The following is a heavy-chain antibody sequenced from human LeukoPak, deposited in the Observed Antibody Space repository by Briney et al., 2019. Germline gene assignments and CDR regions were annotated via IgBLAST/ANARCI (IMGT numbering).Heavy chain of an antibody. J-gene: IGHJ6*03. V-gene: IGHV1-18*01. CDR2: ISAYNGNT. D-gene: IGHD3-3*01. CDR1: GYTVTSYG. CDR3: ARRTIFGVVISHMDV. Sequence: ASVKVSCKASGYTVTSYGISWVRQAPGQGLEWMGWISAYNGNTNYAQKLQGRVTMTTDTSTSTAYMELRSLRSDDTAVYYCARRTIFGVVISHMDVWGKGTTVTVSS.